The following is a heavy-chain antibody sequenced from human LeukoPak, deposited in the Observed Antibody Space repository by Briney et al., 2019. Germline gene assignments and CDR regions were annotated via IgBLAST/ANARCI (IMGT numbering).Heavy chain of an antibody. D-gene: IGHD3-22*01. Sequence: GGSLRLSCAASGFTVSSNYMSWVRQAPGKGLEWVSVIYSGGSTYYADSVKGRFTISRDNSKNTLYLQTNSLRAEDTAVYYCAKQGYYDSSGTPDYWGQGTLVTVSS. V-gene: IGHV3-53*01. CDR2: IYSGGST. CDR1: GFTVSSNY. J-gene: IGHJ4*02. CDR3: AKQGYYDSSGTPDY.